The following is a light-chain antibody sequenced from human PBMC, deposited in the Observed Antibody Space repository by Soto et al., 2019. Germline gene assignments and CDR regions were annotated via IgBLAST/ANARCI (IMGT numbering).Light chain of an antibody. CDR3: QQFDHVIT. J-gene: IGKJ4*01. CDR2: DAS. V-gene: IGKV3D-20*01. CDR1: QSSNNNY. Sequence: EIVLTQSPATLSLSPGERATLSCGASQSSNNNYLAWDQQKPGLSPRLLIYDASTRAAGIPDRFSGSGSGTDFTLTISRLEPEDFAVYYCQQFDHVITCGGGTKVEIK.